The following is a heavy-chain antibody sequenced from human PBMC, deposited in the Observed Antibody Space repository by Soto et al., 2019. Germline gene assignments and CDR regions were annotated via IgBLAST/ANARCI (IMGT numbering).Heavy chain of an antibody. CDR1: GFTFSSYN. V-gene: IGHV3-30*18. CDR3: AKDKGIKAQKYYFDY. J-gene: IGHJ4*02. Sequence: QVQLVESGGGVVQPGRSLRLSCAASGFTFSSYNMHWVRQAPGKGLEWVALLSYDGSDKSYADSVKGRFTISRDNSKNTLFLQMNSLRLEDTAVYYCAKDKGIKAQKYYFDYWGQGALVTVSS. CDR2: LSYDGSDK. D-gene: IGHD1-20*01.